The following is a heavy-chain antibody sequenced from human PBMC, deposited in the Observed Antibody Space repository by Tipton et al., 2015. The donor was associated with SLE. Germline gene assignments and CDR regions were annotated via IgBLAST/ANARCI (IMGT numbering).Heavy chain of an antibody. CDR2: IYTSGST. V-gene: IGHV4-4*07. Sequence: LSCAVYGGSFSGYYWSWIRQPAGKGLEWIGRIYTSGSTNYNPSLKSRVSMSVDTSKNQFSLKLSSVTAADTAVYYCARDSSGWDGDYWGQGTLVTVSS. D-gene: IGHD6-19*01. J-gene: IGHJ4*02. CDR1: GGSFSGYY. CDR3: ARDSSGWDGDY.